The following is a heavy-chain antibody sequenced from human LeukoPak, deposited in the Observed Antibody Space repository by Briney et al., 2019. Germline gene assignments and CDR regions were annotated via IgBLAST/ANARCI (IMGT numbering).Heavy chain of an antibody. CDR2: ISYDGSNK. CDR3: AKDRVLGYGDYHFDY. V-gene: IGHV3-30*18. J-gene: IGHJ4*02. D-gene: IGHD4-17*01. Sequence: GGSLRLSCAASGFTFSSYGMHWVRQAPGKGLEWVAVISYDGSNKYYADSVKGRFTISRDNSKNTLYLKMNSLRAEDTAVYYCAKDRVLGYGDYHFDYWGQGTLVTVSS. CDR1: GFTFSSYG.